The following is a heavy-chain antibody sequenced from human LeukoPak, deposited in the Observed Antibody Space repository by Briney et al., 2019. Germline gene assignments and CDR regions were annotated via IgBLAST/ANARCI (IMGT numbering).Heavy chain of an antibody. Sequence: ASVKVSCKASGYTFTSYYMHWVRQAPGQGLEWMGIINPSGGSTSYAQKFPGRVTMTRDTSTSTVYMELSSLRSEDTAVYYCARAGTMVRGVRGYYYYVDVWGKGTTVTVSS. CDR3: ARAGTMVRGVRGYYYYVDV. CDR1: GYTFTSYY. CDR2: INPSGGST. D-gene: IGHD3-10*01. J-gene: IGHJ6*03. V-gene: IGHV1-46*01.